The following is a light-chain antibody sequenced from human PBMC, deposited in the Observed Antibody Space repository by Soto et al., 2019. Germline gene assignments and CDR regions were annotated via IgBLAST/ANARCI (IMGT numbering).Light chain of an antibody. CDR1: SSDVGGYNY. V-gene: IGLV2-8*01. CDR3: CSYAGSNNFVV. Sequence: QSALTQPPSASGSPGQSVTFSCTGTSSDVGGYNYVSWYQQPPGKAPKLMIYEVSKRPSGVPDRFSGSKSGNTASLTVSGLQAEDEADYYCCSYAGSNNFVVFGGGTKLTVL. CDR2: EVS. J-gene: IGLJ2*01.